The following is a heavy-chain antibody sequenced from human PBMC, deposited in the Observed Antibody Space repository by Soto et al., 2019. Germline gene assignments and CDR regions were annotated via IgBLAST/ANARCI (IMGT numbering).Heavy chain of an antibody. CDR3: SHRGPSDSLFDY. D-gene: IGHD2-15*01. Sequence: QITLKESGPTLVKPTQTLTLTCTFSGFSLDVGGVGVGWIRQPPGKALECLALIYWDDDKRYSPSLKSRLTVTNDTSKSQVVLTMTNMDPIDTATYYCSHRGPSDSLFDYWRQGALVTVSS. J-gene: IGHJ4*02. CDR1: GFSLDVGGVG. V-gene: IGHV2-5*02. CDR2: IYWDDDK.